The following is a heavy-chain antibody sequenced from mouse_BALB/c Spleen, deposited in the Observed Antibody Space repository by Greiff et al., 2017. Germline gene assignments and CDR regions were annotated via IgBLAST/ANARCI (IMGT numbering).Heavy chain of an antibody. Sequence: QVQLQQSGAELVRPGVSVKISCKGSGYTFTDYAMHWVKQSHAKSLEWIGVISTYYGDASYNQKFKGKATMTVDKSSSTAYMELARLTSEDSAIYYCARGGPGYYFDYWGQGTTLTVSS. CDR3: ARGGPGYYFDY. CDR2: ISTYYGDA. J-gene: IGHJ2*01. CDR1: GYTFTDYA. V-gene: IGHV1S137*01.